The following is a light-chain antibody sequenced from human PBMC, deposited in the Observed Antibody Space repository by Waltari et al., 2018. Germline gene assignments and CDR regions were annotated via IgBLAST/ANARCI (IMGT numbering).Light chain of an antibody. Sequence: DIVVTQSTLSLPVTPGESASISCRSSQSLLYSNGYNYLDWYLQKPGQSPQLLIYLGSNRASGVPDRFSGSGSGTDFTLKISRVEAEDVGVYYCIQTLQTPLTFGGGTKVEIK. CDR1: QSLLYSNGYNY. CDR2: LGS. CDR3: IQTLQTPLT. J-gene: IGKJ4*01. V-gene: IGKV2-28*01.